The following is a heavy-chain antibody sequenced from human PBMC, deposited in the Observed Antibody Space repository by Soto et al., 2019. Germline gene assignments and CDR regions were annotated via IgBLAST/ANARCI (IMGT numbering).Heavy chain of an antibody. CDR2: IYYSGST. V-gene: IGHV4-39*01. D-gene: IGHD6-6*01. Sequence: PSETLSLTCTVSGGSISSSSYYWGWIRQPPGKGLEWIGSIYYSGSTYYNPSLKSRVTISVDTSKNQFSLKLSSVTAADTAVYYCASTPNPPYSSSSDHYFDYWGQGTLVTVPQ. CDR3: ASTPNPPYSSSSDHYFDY. J-gene: IGHJ4*02. CDR1: GGSISSSSYY.